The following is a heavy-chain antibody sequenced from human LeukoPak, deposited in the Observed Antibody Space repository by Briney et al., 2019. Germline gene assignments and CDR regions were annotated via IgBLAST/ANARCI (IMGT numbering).Heavy chain of an antibody. CDR1: GGTFSSYA. CDR3: ARETSTTPSWFGELFSSAGIDY. Sequence: SVKVSCKASGGTFSSYAISWVRQAPGQGLEWMGRIIPILGIANYAQKFQGRVTITADRSTSTAYMELSSLRSEDTAVYYCARETSTTPSWFGELFSSAGIDYWGQGTLVTVSS. CDR2: IIPILGIA. J-gene: IGHJ4*02. V-gene: IGHV1-69*04. D-gene: IGHD3-10*01.